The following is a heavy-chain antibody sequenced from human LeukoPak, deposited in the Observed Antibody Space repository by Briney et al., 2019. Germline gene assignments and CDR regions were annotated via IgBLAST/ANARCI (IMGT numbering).Heavy chain of an antibody. CDR1: GDSISSYY. CDR2: IHPSGST. J-gene: IGHJ4*02. CDR3: ARGPPPDLDY. V-gene: IGHV4-4*07. Sequence: SETLSLTCTVSGDSISSYYWSWIRQPVGKGLEWIGRIHPSGSTNYNPSLKSRVTLSVDTSKNEFSLKLSSVTAADTAVYYCARGPPPDLDYWGRGTLVTVSS.